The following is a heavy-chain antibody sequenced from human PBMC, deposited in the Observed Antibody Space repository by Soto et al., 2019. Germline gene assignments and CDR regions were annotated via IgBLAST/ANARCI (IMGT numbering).Heavy chain of an antibody. CDR2: ISSSGTYI. J-gene: IGHJ6*02. CDR3: ARDPSDCSSTSCWGYYALDV. D-gene: IGHD2-2*01. CDR1: GFTFSTYS. V-gene: IGHV3-21*01. Sequence: GGSMRLSCAASGFTFSTYSMNWVRQAPGKGLEWVSSISSSGTYIHYADSLKGRFTISRDNAKNSLYLQMISLRAEDTAVYYCARDPSDCSSTSCWGYYALDVWGQGTTVTVSS.